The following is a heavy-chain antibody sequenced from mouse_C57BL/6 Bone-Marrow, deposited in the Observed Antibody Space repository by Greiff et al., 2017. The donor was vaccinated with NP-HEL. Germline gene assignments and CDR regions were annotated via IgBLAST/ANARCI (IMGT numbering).Heavy chain of an antibody. CDR2: IDPEDGDT. V-gene: IGHV14-2*01. Sequence: VQLQQSGAELVKPGASVKLSCTASGFNIKDYYMHWVKQRTEQGLEWIGRIDPEDGDTKYAPKFQGKATITADTSSNTAYLQLSSLTSEDTAVYDGARDYGSVYYYAMDYWGQGTSVTVSS. CDR3: ARDYGSVYYYAMDY. CDR1: GFNIKDYY. D-gene: IGHD1-1*01. J-gene: IGHJ4*01.